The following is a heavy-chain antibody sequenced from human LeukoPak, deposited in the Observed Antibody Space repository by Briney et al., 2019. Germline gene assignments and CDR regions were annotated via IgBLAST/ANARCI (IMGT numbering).Heavy chain of an antibody. CDR1: GGSFSGYY. V-gene: IGHV4-34*01. CDR2: INHSGST. Sequence: MASETLSLTCAVYGGSFSGYYWSWIRQPPGKGLEWIGEINHSGSTNYNPSLKSRVTISVDTSKNQFSLKLSSVTAADTAVYYCARGYSYADYWGQGTLVTVSS. J-gene: IGHJ4*02. CDR3: ARGYSYADY. D-gene: IGHD5-18*01.